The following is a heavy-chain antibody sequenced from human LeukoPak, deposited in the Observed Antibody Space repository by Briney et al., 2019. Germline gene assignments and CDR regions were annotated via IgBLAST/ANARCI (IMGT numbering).Heavy chain of an antibody. D-gene: IGHD3-10*01. V-gene: IGHV4-30-2*01. CDR2: IYQSGST. J-gene: IGHJ5*02. Sequence: SQTLSLTCAVSGGSISSGGYSWSWIRQPPGKGLEWIGYIYQSGSTYYDPSLKSRVTISVDRSKNQFSLKLSSVTAADTAVYYCARERLYYGSGLNWFDPWGQGTLVTVSS. CDR1: GGSISSGGYS. CDR3: ARERLYYGSGLNWFDP.